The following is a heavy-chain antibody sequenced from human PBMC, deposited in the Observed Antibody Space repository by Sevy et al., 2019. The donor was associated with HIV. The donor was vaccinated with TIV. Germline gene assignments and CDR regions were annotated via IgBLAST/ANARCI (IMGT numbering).Heavy chain of an antibody. CDR3: ARVPTIFTEVNWFDP. Sequence: ASVKVSCKASGYTFTAYYIHWVRQAPGQGLEYMGWINPNSGDTNYAQNFQGRVTMTSYTSISTFYMDLNRLRSDDTAVYYCARVPTIFTEVNWFDPWGQGTLVTVSS. J-gene: IGHJ5*02. V-gene: IGHV1-2*02. CDR2: INPNSGDT. CDR1: GYTFTAYY. D-gene: IGHD5-12*01.